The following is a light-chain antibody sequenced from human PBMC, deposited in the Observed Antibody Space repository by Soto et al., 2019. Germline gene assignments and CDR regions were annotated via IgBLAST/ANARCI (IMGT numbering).Light chain of an antibody. V-gene: IGLV2-14*01. J-gene: IGLJ3*02. CDR2: EVT. Sequence: QSVLTQPASVSGSLGQSITISCTGTGSDIAGYNYISWYQQLPGKAPKLMIYEVTIRPSGISNRFSGSRSGNTASLTISGVQAEDEAAYYCSSYTSSGTWVFGGGTKLTVL. CDR3: SSYTSSGTWV. CDR1: GSDIAGYNY.